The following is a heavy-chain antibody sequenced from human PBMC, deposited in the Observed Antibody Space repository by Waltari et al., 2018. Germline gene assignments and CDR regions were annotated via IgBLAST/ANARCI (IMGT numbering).Heavy chain of an antibody. J-gene: IGHJ4*02. CDR1: GATFSSYA. D-gene: IGHD3-10*01. CDR2: IIPIFGTA. V-gene: IGHV1-69*12. CDR3: ARDNQEDNHKRIWFGELSGYFDY. Sequence: QVQLVQSGAEVKKPGSSVKVSCKASGATFSSYAISWVRQAPGQGLEWMGGIIPIFGTANYAQKFQGRVTITADESTSTAYMELSSLRSEDTAVYYCARDNQEDNHKRIWFGELSGYFDYWGQGTLVTVSS.